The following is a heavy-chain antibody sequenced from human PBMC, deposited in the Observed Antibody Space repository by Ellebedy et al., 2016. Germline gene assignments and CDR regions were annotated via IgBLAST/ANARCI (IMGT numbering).Heavy chain of an antibody. CDR3: ARGQKVVTLDY. CDR2: ISASGTTI. Sequence: GGSLRLXXAASGFTFSSYNMNWVRQAPGKGLEWVSYISASGTTIYYADSVKGRFTVSRDNAKNSLYLQMNSLRAEDTALYYCARGQKVVTLDYWGQGALVTVSS. D-gene: IGHD4-23*01. J-gene: IGHJ4*02. V-gene: IGHV3-48*01. CDR1: GFTFSSYN.